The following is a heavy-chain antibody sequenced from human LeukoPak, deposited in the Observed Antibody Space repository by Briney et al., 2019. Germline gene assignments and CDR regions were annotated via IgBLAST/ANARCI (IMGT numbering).Heavy chain of an antibody. CDR2: INPSGGST. CDR3: ARGGEMATIYLSAFDI. J-gene: IGHJ3*02. V-gene: IGHV1-46*01. D-gene: IGHD5-24*01. CDR1: GYTFTSYY. Sequence: ASVKVSCKASGYTFTSYYMHWVRQAPGQGLEWMGIINPSGGSTSYAQKFQGRVTMTRDTSTSTVYMELSSLRSEDTAVYYCARGGEMATIYLSAFDIWGQGTMVTVSS.